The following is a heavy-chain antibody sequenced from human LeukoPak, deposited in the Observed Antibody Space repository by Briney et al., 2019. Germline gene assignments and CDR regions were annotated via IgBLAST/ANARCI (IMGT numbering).Heavy chain of an antibody. CDR2: ISYSGST. V-gene: IGHV4-59*01. Sequence: PSETLSLTCSVSGGSISSYCWSWTRQPPGKGLECIGYISYSGSTNYNPSLKSRVTISVDTSKNQFSLKLSSVTAADTAVYYCARAGHYYGMDVWGQGTTVTVSS. J-gene: IGHJ6*02. CDR3: ARAGHYYGMDV. CDR1: GGSISSYC.